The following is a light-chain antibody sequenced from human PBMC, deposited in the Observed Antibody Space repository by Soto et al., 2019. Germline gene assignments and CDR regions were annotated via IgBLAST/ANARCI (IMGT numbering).Light chain of an antibody. CDR3: CSYAGFTTYV. CDR1: SSDIGLYDL. J-gene: IGLJ1*01. Sequence: QSAPTQPASVSGSPGQSITISCTGTSSDIGLYDLVSWYRQYPGKAPKLMIYGVIKRPSGVSDRFSGSKSGNMASLTISGLQAEDEADYYCCSYAGFTTYVFGSGTKLTVL. CDR2: GVI. V-gene: IGLV2-23*02.